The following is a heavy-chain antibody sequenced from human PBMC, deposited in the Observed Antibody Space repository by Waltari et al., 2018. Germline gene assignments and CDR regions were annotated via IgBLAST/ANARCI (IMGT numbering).Heavy chain of an antibody. Sequence: QVQLQESGPGLVKPSETLSLTCTVSGYSISSGYYWGWIRQPPGKGLEWIGSIYHSGSTYYNPSLKSRVTISGDTSKNQFSLKLSSVTAADTAVYYCARPSGYYPFPFDPWGQGTLVTVSS. V-gene: IGHV4-38-2*02. CDR3: ARPSGYYPFPFDP. CDR1: GYSISSGYY. D-gene: IGHD3-22*01. CDR2: IYHSGST. J-gene: IGHJ5*02.